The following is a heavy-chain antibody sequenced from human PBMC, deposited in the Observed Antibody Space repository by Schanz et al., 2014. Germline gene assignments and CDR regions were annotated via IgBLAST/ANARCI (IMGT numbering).Heavy chain of an antibody. CDR1: GYIFGSHG. J-gene: IGHJ3*02. CDR3: ARVHIATDHYNSPGAFDI. D-gene: IGHD1-20*01. CDR2: INAHTGNT. V-gene: IGHV1-18*01. Sequence: QVQLVQSGAEVKKPGASVKVSCKASGYIFGSHGMTWVRQAPGQGPELMGWINAHTGNTQYAQKFQGRVNMTRDTVTTTVHLELTRLRTDDTAIYYCARVHIATDHYNSPGAFDIWGQGTRXTVSS.